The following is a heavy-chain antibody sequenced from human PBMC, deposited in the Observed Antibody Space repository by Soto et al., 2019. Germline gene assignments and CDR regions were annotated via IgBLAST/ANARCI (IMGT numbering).Heavy chain of an antibody. Sequence: GALRLSCAASGFTFSNYAMSWVRQAPGKGLEWVSGLSDGGGSTFYADSVKGRFTISRDNSKNTLFLQMNSLRADDTAVYYCAKDQASGQGSFDSWGQGTLVTVSS. J-gene: IGHJ4*02. CDR1: GFTFSNYA. CDR2: LSDGGGST. CDR3: AKDQASGQGSFDS. V-gene: IGHV3-23*01.